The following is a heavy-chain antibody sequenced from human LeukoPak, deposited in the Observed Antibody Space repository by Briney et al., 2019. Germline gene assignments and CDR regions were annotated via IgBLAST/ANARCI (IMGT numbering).Heavy chain of an antibody. CDR3: ARDSSRWELLFDY. CDR1: GFTFSSYS. D-gene: IGHD1-26*01. CDR2: ISSSSSTI. Sequence: GGSLRLSCAASGFTFSSYSMNWVRQAPGKGLEWVSYISSSSSTIYYADSVKGRFTISRDNAKNSLYLQMNSLRAEDTAVYYCARDSSRWELLFDYWGQGTLVTVSS. V-gene: IGHV3-48*01. J-gene: IGHJ4*02.